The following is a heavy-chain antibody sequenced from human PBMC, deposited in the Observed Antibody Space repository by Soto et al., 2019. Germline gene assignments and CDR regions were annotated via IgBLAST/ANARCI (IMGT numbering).Heavy chain of an antibody. J-gene: IGHJ4*02. CDR3: ARGGYCSGGSCYSRGYDY. V-gene: IGHV3-33*01. Sequence: QVQLVESGGGVVQPGRSLRLSCAASGFTFSSYGMHWVRQAPGKGLEWVAVIWYDGSNKYYADSVKGRFTISRDNSKNTLYLQMNSLRAEDTAVYYCARGGYCSGGSCYSRGYDYWGQGTLVTVSS. CDR1: GFTFSSYG. CDR2: IWYDGSNK. D-gene: IGHD2-15*01.